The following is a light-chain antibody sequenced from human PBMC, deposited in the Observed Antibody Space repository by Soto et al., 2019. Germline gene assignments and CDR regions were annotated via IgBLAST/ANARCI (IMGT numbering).Light chain of an antibody. V-gene: IGKV1-39*01. Sequence: DIQMTQSPSSLPASVGDRVTITCRASQSISSSLNWYQQKPGKAPKLLIYAASSLQSGVPSRFSGSGSGTDFTLTISSLQPDDFATYYCQQSYSYTFGQGTKLEIK. CDR3: QQSYSYT. CDR2: AAS. J-gene: IGKJ2*01. CDR1: QSISSS.